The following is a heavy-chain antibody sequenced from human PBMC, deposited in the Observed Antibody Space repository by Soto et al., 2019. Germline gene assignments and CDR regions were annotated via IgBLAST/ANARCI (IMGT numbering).Heavy chain of an antibody. CDR1: GGSISSYY. D-gene: IGHD5-12*01. Sequence: SETLSLTCTVSGGSISSYYWSWIRQPPGKGLEWIGYIYYSGSTNYNPSLKSRVTISVDTSKNQFSLKLSSVTAADTAVYYCARQDGYNVFAFDYWGQGTLVTVSS. V-gene: IGHV4-59*01. CDR2: IYYSGST. CDR3: ARQDGYNVFAFDY. J-gene: IGHJ4*02.